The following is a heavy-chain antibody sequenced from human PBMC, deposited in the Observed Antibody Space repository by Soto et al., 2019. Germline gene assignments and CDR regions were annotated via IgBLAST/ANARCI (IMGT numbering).Heavy chain of an antibody. J-gene: IGHJ4*02. CDR3: ARLSLGYSSGWYYFDY. D-gene: IGHD6-19*01. V-gene: IGHV4-39*01. Sequence: SETLSLTCTVSGGSISSSSYYWGWIRQPPGKGLEWIGSIYYSGSTYYNPSLKSRVTISVDTSKNQFSLKLSSVTAADTAVYCCARLSLGYSSGWYYFDYWGQGTLVTVSS. CDR2: IYYSGST. CDR1: GGSISSSSYY.